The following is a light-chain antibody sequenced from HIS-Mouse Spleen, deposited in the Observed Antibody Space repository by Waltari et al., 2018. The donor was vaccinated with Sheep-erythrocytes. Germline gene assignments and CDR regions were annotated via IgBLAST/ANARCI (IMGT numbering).Light chain of an antibody. CDR1: SSDVGSYNL. CDR2: EGS. CDR3: CSYAGSSTLV. V-gene: IGLV2-23*01. J-gene: IGLJ2*01. Sequence: QSALTQPDSVSGSPGQSITISCTGTSSDVGSYNLVSRYQQHPGKAPKLMIYEGSKRPSGVSNRFSGSKSGNTASLTISGLQAEDEADHYCCSYAGSSTLVFGGGTKLTVL.